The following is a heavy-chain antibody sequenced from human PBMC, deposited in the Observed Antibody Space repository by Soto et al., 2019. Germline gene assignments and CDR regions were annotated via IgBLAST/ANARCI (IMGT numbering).Heavy chain of an antibody. V-gene: IGHV4-31*03. CDR3: ARHIRDGGYYDNSGYYFVRGAFDV. CDR1: GASISSGGYY. Sequence: PSETLSLTCTVSGASISSGGYYWTWIRQHPGKGLEWIGYIYYSGSTYSNPSLKSRVTISVDTSKNQFSLKLTSVTAADTAVYYCARHIRDGGYYDNSGYYFVRGAFDVWGQGSMVTVSS. D-gene: IGHD3-22*01. J-gene: IGHJ3*01. CDR2: IYYSGST.